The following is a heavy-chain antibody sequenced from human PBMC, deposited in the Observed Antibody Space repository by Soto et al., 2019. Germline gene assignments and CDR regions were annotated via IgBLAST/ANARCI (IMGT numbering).Heavy chain of an antibody. D-gene: IGHD2-2*01. V-gene: IGHV4-59*01. Sequence: PSETLSLTCTVSGGSISSYYWSWIRQPPGKGLEWIGYIYYSGVTNYNPSLKSRVTMSVDTAKTQFSLKLSSVTAADTAVYYCARHLGYCSSTNCNTWFDPWGQGTLVTVSS. CDR1: GGSISSYY. CDR2: IYYSGVT. CDR3: ARHLGYCSSTNCNTWFDP. J-gene: IGHJ5*02.